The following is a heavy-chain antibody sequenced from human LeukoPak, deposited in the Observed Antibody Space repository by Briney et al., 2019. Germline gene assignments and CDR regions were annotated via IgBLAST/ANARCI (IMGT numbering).Heavy chain of an antibody. Sequence: GESLKISCQASGYSFTNYWIGWVCQLPGKGLEWMGSIDPGDSDTRYSPSFQGQVSISADKSISTAYLQWSSLKASDTAMYYCARVRPQDGFDIWGQGTMVTVSS. J-gene: IGHJ3*02. CDR3: ARVRPQDGFDI. V-gene: IGHV5-51*01. CDR1: GYSFTNYW. CDR2: IDPGDSDT.